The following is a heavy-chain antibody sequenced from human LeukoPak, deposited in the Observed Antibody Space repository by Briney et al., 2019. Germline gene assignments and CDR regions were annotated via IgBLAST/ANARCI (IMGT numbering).Heavy chain of an antibody. CDR2: IIPIFGTA. CDR3: ARATVVVPAAIAYNWFDP. Sequence: ASVKVSCKTSGGTFSSYAISWVRQAPGQGLEWMGGIIPIFGTANYAQKFQGRVTITADESTSTAYMELSSLRSEDTAVYYCARATVVVPAAIAYNWFDPWGQGTLVTVSS. D-gene: IGHD2-2*01. J-gene: IGHJ5*02. CDR1: GGTFSSYA. V-gene: IGHV1-69*01.